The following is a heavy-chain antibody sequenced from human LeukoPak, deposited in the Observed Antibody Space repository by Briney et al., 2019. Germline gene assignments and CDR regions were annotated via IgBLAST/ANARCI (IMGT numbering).Heavy chain of an antibody. CDR3: ARSSRGGLGYDFWSAPSVDY. Sequence: ASVKVSCKASGYTFTSYDINWVRQATGQGLEWMGWMNPNSGNTGYAQKFQGRVTITRNTSISTAYMELSSLRSEDTAVYYCARSSRGGLGYDFWSAPSVDYWGQGTLVTVSS. J-gene: IGHJ4*02. V-gene: IGHV1-8*03. CDR2: MNPNSGNT. CDR1: GYTFTSYD. D-gene: IGHD3-3*01.